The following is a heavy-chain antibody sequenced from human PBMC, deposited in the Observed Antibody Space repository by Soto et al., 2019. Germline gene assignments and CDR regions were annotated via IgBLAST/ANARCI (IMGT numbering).Heavy chain of an antibody. CDR2: ISSSSSTI. V-gene: IGHV3-48*02. CDR1: GFTFSSYS. CDR3: AREQLRFLEWLPPNWFDP. J-gene: IGHJ5*02. Sequence: EVQLVESGGGLVQPGGSLRLSCAASGFTFSSYSMNWVRQAPGKGLEWVSYISSSSSTIYYADSVKGRFTISRDNAKNSLYLQMNSLRDEDTAVYYCAREQLRFLEWLPPNWFDPWGQGTLVTVSS. D-gene: IGHD3-3*01.